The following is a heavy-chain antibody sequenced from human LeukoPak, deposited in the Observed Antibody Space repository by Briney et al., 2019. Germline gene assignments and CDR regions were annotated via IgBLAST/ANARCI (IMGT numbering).Heavy chain of an antibody. CDR2: IYHSGST. V-gene: IGHV4-30-2*01. D-gene: IGHD3-10*01. CDR3: ARNTYYYGSGSYYLDY. CDR1: GGSISSGGYS. Sequence: PSQTLSLNCAVSGGSISSGGYSWSWIRQPPGKGLEWIGYIYHSGSTYYNPSLKSRVTISVDRSKNQFSLKLSSVAAADTAVYYCARNTYYYGSGSYYLDYWGQGTLVTVSS. J-gene: IGHJ4*02.